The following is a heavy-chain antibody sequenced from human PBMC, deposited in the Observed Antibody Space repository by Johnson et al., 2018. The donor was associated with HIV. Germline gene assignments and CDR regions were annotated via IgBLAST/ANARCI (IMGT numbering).Heavy chain of an antibody. V-gene: IGHV3-66*02. J-gene: IGHJ3*02. CDR1: GVIVSTKY. CDR3: AIEPHSSSSQYAFDI. CDR2: ISGSGGST. D-gene: IGHD6-6*01. Sequence: AAGGVIVSTKYISWVRQAPGKGLEWISVISGSGGSTYYADSVKGRFTISRDNSKNTLYLQMNSLRAEDTAVYYCAIEPHSSSSQYAFDIWGQGTMVTVSS.